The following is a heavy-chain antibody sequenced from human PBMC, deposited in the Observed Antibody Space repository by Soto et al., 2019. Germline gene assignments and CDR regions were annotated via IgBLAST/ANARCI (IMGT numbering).Heavy chain of an antibody. V-gene: IGHV2-5*02. Sequence: QITLNESGPTLVKPTQTLTLTCTFSGFSLSTSGVGVGWIRQPPGKALAWLALIHWDDDKRYSPSLKSRLTITKHTSKNQVVLTMTSMAPVDTATYYCAHTHPSRFDYWGQGTLVTVSS. J-gene: IGHJ4*02. CDR2: IHWDDDK. CDR1: GFSLSTSGVG. CDR3: AHTHPSRFDY.